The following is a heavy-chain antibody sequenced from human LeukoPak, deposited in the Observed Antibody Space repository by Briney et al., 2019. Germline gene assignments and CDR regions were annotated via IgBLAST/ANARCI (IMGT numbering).Heavy chain of an antibody. CDR3: ARDGTRGYYVYEK. D-gene: IGHD3-10*02. J-gene: IGHJ4*02. V-gene: IGHV3-7*04. CDR1: GFTFSSYG. Sequence: TGRSLRLSCAASGFTFSSYGMHWVRQAPGKGLEWVANIKQDGGEEYYVGSVKGRFTISRDNAKDSLYLQMNSLRAEDTAVYYCARDGTRGYYVYEKWGQGTLVTVSS. CDR2: IKQDGGEE.